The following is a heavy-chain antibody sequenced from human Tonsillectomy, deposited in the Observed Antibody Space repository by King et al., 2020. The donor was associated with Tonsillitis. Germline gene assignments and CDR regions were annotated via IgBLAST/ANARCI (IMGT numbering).Heavy chain of an antibody. Sequence: QLQESGPGLVKPSETLSLTCTVSVGSINSYYLNWIRQSAGKGLEWIGCMYTSGSTNYNPSLKHRVTMSVDTSKTQFSLQLSSVTAADTAVYYCARDVVPIVGTTVFDYWGQGTLVTVSS. J-gene: IGHJ4*02. CDR3: ARDVVPIVGTTVFDY. D-gene: IGHD1-26*01. CDR2: MYTSGST. CDR1: VGSINSYY. V-gene: IGHV4-4*07.